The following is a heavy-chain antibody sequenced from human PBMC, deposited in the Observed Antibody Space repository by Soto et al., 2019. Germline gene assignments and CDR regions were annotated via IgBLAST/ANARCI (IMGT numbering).Heavy chain of an antibody. D-gene: IGHD2-2*02. CDR2: ISYAVIYL. V-gene: IGHV3-30-3*01. Sequence: QVQLVESGGGVVQPGRSLTLSCAASGFSLNSYAMHWVRQAPGKGLEWVAVISYAVIYLKNGDSVKGRFTISRDNSKNTVYLQMDSLRTEDTAVYYCESDCSSHTCYRQGGMDVWGQGTTVTVSS. CDR1: GFSLNSYA. J-gene: IGHJ6*02. CDR3: ESDCSSHTCYRQGGMDV.